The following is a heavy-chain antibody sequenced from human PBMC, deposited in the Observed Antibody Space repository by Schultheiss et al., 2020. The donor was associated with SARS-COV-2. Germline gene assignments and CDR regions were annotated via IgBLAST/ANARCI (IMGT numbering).Heavy chain of an antibody. V-gene: IGHV3-23*01. J-gene: IGHJ4*02. CDR1: GFTFSSYA. D-gene: IGHD2-2*01. CDR3: ARGVSSTSCYVLDY. CDR2: ISGSGGST. Sequence: GGSLKLSCAASGFTFSSYAMSWVRQAPGKGLEWDSAISGSGGSTYYADSVKGRFTISRHNSKNTLYLQMNSLRAEDTAVYYCARGVSSTSCYVLDYWGQGTLVTVSS.